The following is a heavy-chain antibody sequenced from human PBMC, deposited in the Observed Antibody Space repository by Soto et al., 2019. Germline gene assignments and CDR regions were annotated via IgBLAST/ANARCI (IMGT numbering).Heavy chain of an antibody. V-gene: IGHV3-23*01. CDR2: ISGSGGST. D-gene: IGHD1-20*01. Sequence: PGGSLRLSCAASGFTFSSYAMSWVRQAPGKGLEWVSAISGSGGSTYYADSVKGRFTISRDNSKNTLYLQMNSLRAEDTAVYYCAKEMPHRYMLAGGMDVWGQGTTVTVSS. CDR3: AKEMPHRYMLAGGMDV. J-gene: IGHJ6*02. CDR1: GFTFSSYA.